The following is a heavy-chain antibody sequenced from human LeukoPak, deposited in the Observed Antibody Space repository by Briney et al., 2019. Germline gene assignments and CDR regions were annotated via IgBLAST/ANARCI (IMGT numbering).Heavy chain of an antibody. V-gene: IGHV3-33*01. J-gene: IGHJ4*02. Sequence: GGSLRLSCAASGFTFSSYGMHWVRQAPGKGLEWVAVIWYDGSNKYYADSVKGRFTISRDNSKNTLYLQMNSLRAEDTAAYYCARDRGIIAAADCFDYWGQGTLVTVSS. CDR3: ARDRGIIAAADCFDY. D-gene: IGHD6-13*01. CDR2: IWYDGSNK. CDR1: GFTFSSYG.